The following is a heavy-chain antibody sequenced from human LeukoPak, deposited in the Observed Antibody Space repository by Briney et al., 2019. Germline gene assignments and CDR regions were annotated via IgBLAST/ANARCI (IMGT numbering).Heavy chain of an antibody. D-gene: IGHD2-8*01. Sequence: PGGSLRLSCAASGFTFSSYWMHWVRQAPGKGLVWVSRIKSDGSSISYADSVKGRFTISRDNAKNTLYLQMNSLRAEDTAVYYCARGPTNGQAFDYWGQGTLVSVSS. V-gene: IGHV3-74*01. CDR1: GFTFSSYW. CDR2: IKSDGSSI. CDR3: ARGPTNGQAFDY. J-gene: IGHJ4*02.